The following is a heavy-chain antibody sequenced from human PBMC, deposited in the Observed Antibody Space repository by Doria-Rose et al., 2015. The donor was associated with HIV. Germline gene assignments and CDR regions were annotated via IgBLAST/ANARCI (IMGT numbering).Heavy chain of an antibody. V-gene: IGHV1-46*01. CDR2: VNLSGESA. J-gene: IGHJ5*01. CDR3: ARAPGYSRRFDF. CDR1: GYTFTNYY. D-gene: IGHD2-21*01. Sequence: ASGYTFTNYYMHWVRQAPGQGLEWMGIVNLSGESATYAQEFQGRITMTRDTSTSTVYVELRSLRSDDTAVYYCARAPGYSRRFDFWGQGTLVTVSS.